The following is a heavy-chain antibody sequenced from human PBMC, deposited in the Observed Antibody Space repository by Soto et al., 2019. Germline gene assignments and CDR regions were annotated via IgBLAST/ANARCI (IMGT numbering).Heavy chain of an antibody. V-gene: IGHV4-59*01. CDR3: ARIRITYYDILTGPTTNKYYFDY. CDR1: GGSISSYY. CDR2: IYYSGST. D-gene: IGHD3-9*01. Sequence: SETLSLTCTVSGGSISSYYWSWIRQPPGKGLEWIGYIYYSGSTNYNPSLKSRVTISVDTSKNQFSLKLGSFTAADTAVYYWARIRITYYDILTGPTTNKYYFDYWGQGTLVTV. J-gene: IGHJ4*02.